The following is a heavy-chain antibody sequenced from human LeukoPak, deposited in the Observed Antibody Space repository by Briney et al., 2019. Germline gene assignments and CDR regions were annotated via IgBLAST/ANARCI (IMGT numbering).Heavy chain of an antibody. Sequence: GGSLRLSCAASGFAVSSNYMNWVRQAPGKGLEWVSVIYSDGRTYYADSVKGRFTISRDISKNTLFLEMTSLRAEDTAVYYCAKVKGWYGEGYFDYWGQGSLVTVSS. CDR1: GFAVSSNY. J-gene: IGHJ4*02. V-gene: IGHV3-53*01. CDR3: AKVKGWYGEGYFDY. CDR2: IYSDGRT. D-gene: IGHD3-10*01.